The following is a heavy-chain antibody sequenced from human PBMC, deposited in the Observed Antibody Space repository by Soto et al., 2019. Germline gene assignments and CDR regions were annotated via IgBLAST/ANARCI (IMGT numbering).Heavy chain of an antibody. CDR3: ARGTDY. CDR2: MYHSGST. CDR1: GGSISSGGYS. V-gene: IGHV4-30-2*01. Sequence: ASETLSLTCAVSGGSISSGGYSWSWIRQPPGKGLEWIGYMYHSGSTYYNPSLKSRVTISIDRSKNQFSLKLSSVTAADTAVYYCARGTDYWGQGILVTVSS. J-gene: IGHJ4*02.